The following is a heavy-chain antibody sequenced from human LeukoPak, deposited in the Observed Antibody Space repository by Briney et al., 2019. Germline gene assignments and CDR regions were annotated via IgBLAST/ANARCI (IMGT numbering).Heavy chain of an antibody. D-gene: IGHD6-6*01. CDR2: IISSSSYI. V-gene: IGHV3-21*01. CDR1: GFTFSSYS. Sequence: GGSLRLSCAASGFTFSSYSMNWVRQAPGKGLEWVSSIISSSSYIYYADSVQGRFSISRDNAKNSLYLQMNSLRAEDTAVYYCARSAARPPHWFDPWGQRTLVTVSS. CDR3: ARSAARPPHWFDP. J-gene: IGHJ5*02.